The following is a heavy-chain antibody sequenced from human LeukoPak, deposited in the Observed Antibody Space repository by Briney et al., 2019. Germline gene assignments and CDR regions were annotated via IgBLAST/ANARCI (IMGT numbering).Heavy chain of an antibody. CDR1: GFTFSSYA. J-gene: IGHJ4*02. V-gene: IGHV3-23*01. Sequence: PGGSLRLSCAASGFTFSSYAMSWVRQAPGKGLEWVSAISGSGGSTYYADSVKGRFTISRDNSKNTLYLLMNSLRAEDTAVYYCAKVGADTIFGVVSDFDYWGQGTLVTVSS. CDR3: AKVGADTIFGVVSDFDY. D-gene: IGHD3-3*01. CDR2: ISGSGGST.